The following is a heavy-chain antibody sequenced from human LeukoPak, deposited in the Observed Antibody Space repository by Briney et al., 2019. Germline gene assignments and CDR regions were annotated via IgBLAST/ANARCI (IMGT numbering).Heavy chain of an antibody. Sequence: SETLSLTCTVSGGSVTTYYWSWIRQPAGKGLEWIGRIYTSGSTNYNPSLESRVTLSADTSKNQFSLKMSSVTAADTAVYYCARVYGSRAFDIWGQGTMVTVSS. J-gene: IGHJ3*02. CDR1: GGSVTTYY. CDR2: IYTSGST. D-gene: IGHD3-10*01. CDR3: ARVYGSRAFDI. V-gene: IGHV4-4*07.